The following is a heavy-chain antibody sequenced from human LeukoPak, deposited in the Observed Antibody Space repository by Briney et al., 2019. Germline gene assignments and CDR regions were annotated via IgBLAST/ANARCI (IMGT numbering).Heavy chain of an antibody. CDR1: GASISSGDYY. J-gene: IGHJ2*01. D-gene: IGHD4-17*01. CDR2: IYYSGST. Sequence: SQTLSLTCSVSGASISSGDYYWSWIRQPPGKGLQWIGYIYYSGSTYYNPSLKSRVTISVDTSKNQFSLKLSSVTAADTAVYYCARGLDYGDYASYWYFDLWGRGTLVTVSS. V-gene: IGHV4-30-4*01. CDR3: ARGLDYGDYASYWYFDL.